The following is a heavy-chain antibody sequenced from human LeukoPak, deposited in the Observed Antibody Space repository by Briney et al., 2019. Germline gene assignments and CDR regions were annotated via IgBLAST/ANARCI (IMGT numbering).Heavy chain of an antibody. CDR1: GYSISTAYY. D-gene: IGHD1-1*01. CDR3: ASRVITNPR. J-gene: IGHJ4*02. Sequence: SETLSLTCAVSGYSISTAYYWGWIRQPPGKGLEWIGSIYRTGNTHYNPSLKDRVTLSVDTSKNQFSLNLRSMTAADTAVYYCASRVITNPRWGRGTLVTVSS. CDR2: IYRTGNT. V-gene: IGHV4-38-2*01.